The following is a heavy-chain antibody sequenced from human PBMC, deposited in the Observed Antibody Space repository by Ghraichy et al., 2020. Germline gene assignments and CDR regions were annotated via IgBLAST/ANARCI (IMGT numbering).Heavy chain of an antibody. J-gene: IGHJ6*03. D-gene: IGHD6-6*01. V-gene: IGHV4-59*01. CDR1: GGSISSYY. Sequence: SETLSLTCTVSGGSISSYYWSWIRQPPGKGLEWIGYIYYSGSTNYNPSLKSRVTISVDTSKNQFSLKLSSVTAADTAVHYCARGVTLLEYSSSPKTYYYYYYMDVWGKGTTVTVSS. CDR2: IYYSGST. CDR3: ARGVTLLEYSSSPKTYYYYYYMDV.